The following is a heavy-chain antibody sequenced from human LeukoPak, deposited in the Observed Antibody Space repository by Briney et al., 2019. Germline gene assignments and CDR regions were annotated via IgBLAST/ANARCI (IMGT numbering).Heavy chain of an antibody. Sequence: SETLSLTCTVSGGSISSYYWSWIRQPAGKGLEWIGRIYTSGSTNYNPSLKSRVTMSVDTSKNQFSLKLSSVTAADTAVYYCAREERLWFGEERRFDYWGQGTLVTVSS. CDR1: GGSISSYY. J-gene: IGHJ4*02. D-gene: IGHD3-10*01. V-gene: IGHV4-4*07. CDR3: AREERLWFGEERRFDY. CDR2: IYTSGST.